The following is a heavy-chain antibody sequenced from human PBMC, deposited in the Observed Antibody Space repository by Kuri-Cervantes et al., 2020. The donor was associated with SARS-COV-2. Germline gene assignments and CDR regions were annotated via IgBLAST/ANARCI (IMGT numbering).Heavy chain of an antibody. Sequence: ASVKVSCKASGGTFSSYAISWVRQAPGQGLEWMGWINPNSGGTNYAQKFQGWVTMTRDTSISTAYMELSRLRSEDTAVYYCASSIVVVPAAMSGYYGMDVWGQGTTVTVSS. J-gene: IGHJ6*02. CDR1: GGTFSSYA. CDR2: INPNSGGT. V-gene: IGHV1-2*04. D-gene: IGHD2-2*01. CDR3: ASSIVVVPAAMSGYYGMDV.